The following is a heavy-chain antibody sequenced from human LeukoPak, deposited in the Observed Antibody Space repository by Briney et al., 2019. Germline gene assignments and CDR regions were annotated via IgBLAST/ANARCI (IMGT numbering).Heavy chain of an antibody. CDR1: GGTFNRYA. D-gene: IGHD6-13*01. CDR3: ARDAG. J-gene: IGHJ1*01. Sequence: EASVKVSCKASGGTFNRYAISWVRQAPGQGLEWMGGIIPFLGRADYAQKFQGRVTITADESTNTTYMELSSLRYEDTAVYYCARDAGWGQGTLVAVSS. CDR2: IIPFLGRA. V-gene: IGHV1-69*10.